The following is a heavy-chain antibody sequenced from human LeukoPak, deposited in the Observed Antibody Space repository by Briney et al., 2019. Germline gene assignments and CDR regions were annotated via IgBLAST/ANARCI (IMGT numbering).Heavy chain of an antibody. Sequence: GGSLRLSCAASGFTFSSYTMNWVRQAPGKGLEWVSSISITSDYIYYADSVKGRFTISRDNAENSLYLQMSSLRAEDTAVYYCARDRSSGSHRVVTAFDIWGQGTMVTVSS. D-gene: IGHD1-26*01. CDR2: ISITSDYI. CDR3: ARDRSSGSHRVVTAFDI. CDR1: GFTFSSYT. J-gene: IGHJ3*02. V-gene: IGHV3-21*01.